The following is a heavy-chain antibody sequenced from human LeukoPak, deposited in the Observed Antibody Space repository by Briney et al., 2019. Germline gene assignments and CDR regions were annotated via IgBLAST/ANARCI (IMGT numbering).Heavy chain of an antibody. CDR3: ATPYYYDSWNAFDI. D-gene: IGHD3-22*01. V-gene: IGHV1-18*01. Sequence: ASVKVSCKASGYTFTSYGISWVRQAPGQGLEWMGWISAYNGNTNYAQKLQGRVTMTTDTSTSTAYMELRSLRSDDTAVYYCATPYYYDSWNAFDIWGQGTMVTVSS. CDR1: GYTFTSYG. CDR2: ISAYNGNT. J-gene: IGHJ3*02.